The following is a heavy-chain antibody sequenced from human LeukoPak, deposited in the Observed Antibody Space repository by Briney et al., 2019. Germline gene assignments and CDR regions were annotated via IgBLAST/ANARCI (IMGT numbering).Heavy chain of an antibody. V-gene: IGHV3-74*01. CDR1: GFTFSNYW. CDR2: INIDGTST. D-gene: IGHD6-19*01. CDR3: ARGSSGWYGIDY. J-gene: IGHJ4*02. Sequence: GGSLRLSCVASGFTFSNYWMHWVRQVPGKGLVCVSRINIDGTSTSYADSVKGRFTISRDNAKNALYLQMNSLRAEDTAVYYCARGSSGWYGIDYWGQGALVNVSS.